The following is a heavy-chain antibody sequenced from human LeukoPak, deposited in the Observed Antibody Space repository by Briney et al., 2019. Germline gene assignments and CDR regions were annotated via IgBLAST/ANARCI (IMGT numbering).Heavy chain of an antibody. CDR2: IWYDGSNE. Sequence: PGGSLRLSCAASGFTFSSYGMHWVRQAPGKGLEWVAVIWYDGSNEYYADSVKGRLTISRDNSKNTLYLQMNSLRAEDTAVYYCARDHPADIVVVPAAMLDYWGQGTLVTVSS. CDR1: GFTFSSYG. D-gene: IGHD2-2*01. CDR3: ARDHPADIVVVPAAMLDY. J-gene: IGHJ4*02. V-gene: IGHV3-33*01.